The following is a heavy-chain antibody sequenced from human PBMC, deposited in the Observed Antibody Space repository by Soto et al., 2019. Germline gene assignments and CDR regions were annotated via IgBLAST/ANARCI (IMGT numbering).Heavy chain of an antibody. J-gene: IGHJ5*02. CDR2: IYYSGST. CDR3: ARAGLDYGWFDP. V-gene: IGHV4-30-4*01. CDR1: GGSTSSGDYY. D-gene: IGHD4-17*01. Sequence: SETLSLTCTVSGGSTSSGDYYWSWIRQPPGKGLEWIGYIYYSGSTYYNPSLKSRVTISVDTSKNQFSLKLSSVTAADTAVYYCARAGLDYGWFDPWGQGTLVTV.